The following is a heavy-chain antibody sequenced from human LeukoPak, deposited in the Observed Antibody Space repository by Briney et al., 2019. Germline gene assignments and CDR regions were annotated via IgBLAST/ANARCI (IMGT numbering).Heavy chain of an antibody. CDR2: ISYDGSNK. V-gene: IGHV3-30-3*01. D-gene: IGHD5-18*01. Sequence: PGGSLRLSCAASGFTFSSYAMHWVRQAPGRGLEWVAVISYDGSNKYYADSVKGRFTISRDNSKNTLYLQMNSLRAEDTAVYYCARDLGYSYGLDYWGQGTLVTVSS. J-gene: IGHJ4*02. CDR3: ARDLGYSYGLDY. CDR1: GFTFSSYA.